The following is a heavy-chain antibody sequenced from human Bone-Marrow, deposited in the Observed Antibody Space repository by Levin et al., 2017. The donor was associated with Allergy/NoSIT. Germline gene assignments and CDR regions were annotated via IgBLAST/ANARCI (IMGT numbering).Heavy chain of an antibody. Sequence: GGSLRLSCAASGFTFSSYAMSWVRQAPGKGLEWVSTISGSDGSTYYADSVKGRFTISRDNAKNTLYLQMNSLGAEDTAVYYCAKDRVGRGVMGGFQPWGQGTLVTVSS. CDR1: GFTFSSYA. CDR3: AKDRVGRGVMGGFQP. D-gene: IGHD3-10*01. J-gene: IGHJ1*01. V-gene: IGHV3-23*01. CDR2: ISGSDGST.